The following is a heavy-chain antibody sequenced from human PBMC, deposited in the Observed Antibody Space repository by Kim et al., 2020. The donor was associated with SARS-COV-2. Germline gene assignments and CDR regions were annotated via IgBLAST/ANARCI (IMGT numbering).Heavy chain of an antibody. Sequence: TQYSPSLESRVTMSVDTAKNQMFLALTSVTAADTAIYYCARYNAGASFDFWGQGMLLTVSS. V-gene: IGHV4-4*07. J-gene: IGHJ4*02. CDR2: T. CDR3: ARYNAGASFDF. D-gene: IGHD3-16*02.